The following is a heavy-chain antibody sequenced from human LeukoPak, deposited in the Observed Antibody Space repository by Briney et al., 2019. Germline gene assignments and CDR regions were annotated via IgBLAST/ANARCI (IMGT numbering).Heavy chain of an antibody. CDR1: GYTFTYYG. V-gene: IGHV1-18*01. CDR2: ISAYNGNT. J-gene: IGHJ6*02. CDR3: AREGEGSNGYYYYYYGMDV. D-gene: IGHD3-22*01. Sequence: ASVKVSCKASGYTFTYYGITWVRQAPGQGLEWMGWISAYNGNTNYAQKLQGRLTMTTDTSTSTAYMELRSLRSDDTAVYYCAREGEGSNGYYYYYYGMDVWGQGTTVTVSS.